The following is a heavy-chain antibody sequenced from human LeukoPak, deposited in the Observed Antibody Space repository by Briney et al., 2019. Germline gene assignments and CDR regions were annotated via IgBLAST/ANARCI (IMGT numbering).Heavy chain of an antibody. CDR2: ISYDGSNK. Sequence: PGGSLRLSCAASGFTFSSYAMRWVRQAPGKGLEWVAVISYDGSNKYYADSVKGRFTISRENSKNTLYLQMNSLRAEDTAVYYCARGRVATELVYFDYWGQGTLVTVSS. J-gene: IGHJ4*02. CDR1: GFTFSSYA. D-gene: IGHD5-12*01. V-gene: IGHV3-30-3*01. CDR3: ARGRVATELVYFDY.